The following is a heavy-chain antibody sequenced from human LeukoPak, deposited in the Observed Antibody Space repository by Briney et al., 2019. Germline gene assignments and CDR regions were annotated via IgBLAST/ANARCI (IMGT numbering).Heavy chain of an antibody. Sequence: KPSETLSLTCTVSGGSISSSSYYWGWIRQPPGKGLEWIGSIYYSGSTYYNPSLKSRVTISVDTSKYQFSLKLSSVTAADTAVYYCARLPSRKILTGYYWYFDYWGQGTLVTVSS. CDR3: ARLPSRKILTGYYWYFDY. J-gene: IGHJ4*02. CDR2: IYYSGST. D-gene: IGHD3-9*01. V-gene: IGHV4-39*01. CDR1: GGSISSSSYY.